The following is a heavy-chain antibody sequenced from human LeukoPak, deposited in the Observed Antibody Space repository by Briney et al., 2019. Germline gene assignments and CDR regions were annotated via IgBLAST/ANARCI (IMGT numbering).Heavy chain of an antibody. Sequence: PSETLSLTCAVYGGSFSGYYWSWIRQPPGKGLEWIGEINHSGSTNYDPSLKSRVTISVDTSKNQFSLRLSSVTAADTAVYYCARGGYCSGFSCYFDYWGQGTLVTDSS. D-gene: IGHD2-15*01. V-gene: IGHV4-34*01. CDR2: INHSGST. CDR3: ARGGYCSGFSCYFDY. CDR1: GGSFSGYY. J-gene: IGHJ4*02.